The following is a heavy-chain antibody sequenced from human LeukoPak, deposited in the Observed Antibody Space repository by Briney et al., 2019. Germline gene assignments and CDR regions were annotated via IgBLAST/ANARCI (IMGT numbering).Heavy chain of an antibody. V-gene: IGHV4-30-2*01. J-gene: IGHJ4*02. CDR3: ARSVVPAAIEQLHFDY. D-gene: IGHD2-2*01. CDR2: IYHSGST. CDR1: GGSISSGGYY. Sequence: SQTLSLTCTVSGGSISSGGYYWSCIRQPPGKGLECIGYIYHSGSTYYNPSLKSRVTISVDRSKNQFSLKLSSVTAADTAVYYCARSVVPAAIEQLHFDYWGQGTLVTVSS.